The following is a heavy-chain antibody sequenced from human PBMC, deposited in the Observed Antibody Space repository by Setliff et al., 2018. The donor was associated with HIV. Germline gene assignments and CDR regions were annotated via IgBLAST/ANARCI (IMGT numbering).Heavy chain of an antibody. D-gene: IGHD1-26*01. V-gene: IGHV4-38-2*02. CDR1: GYSISSGYY. Sequence: SETLSLTCAVSGYSISSGYYWGWIRQPPGKGLEWIASIAYTGSGYYNSSLKSRVTISVDTSRNECSLKLTSVTAADTAVYYCAREVRWELPQGFDHWGQGSQVTVSS. CDR2: IAYTGSG. CDR3: AREVRWELPQGFDH. J-gene: IGHJ4*02.